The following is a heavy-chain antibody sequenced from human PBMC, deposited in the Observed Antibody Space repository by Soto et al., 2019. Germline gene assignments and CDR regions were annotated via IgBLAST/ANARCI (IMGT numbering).Heavy chain of an antibody. CDR3: AKEAAAGIDY. Sequence: EVHLVESGGVVVQPGGSLRLSCAASGFSFDDHTMHWVRQAPGKGLEWVSLISWDGDSTYYADSVKGRFTISRDNSKNSLYLQMNSLRTEDTALYYCAKEAAAGIDYWGQGTLVTVSS. J-gene: IGHJ4*02. V-gene: IGHV3-43*01. CDR1: GFSFDDHT. CDR2: ISWDGDST. D-gene: IGHD6-13*01.